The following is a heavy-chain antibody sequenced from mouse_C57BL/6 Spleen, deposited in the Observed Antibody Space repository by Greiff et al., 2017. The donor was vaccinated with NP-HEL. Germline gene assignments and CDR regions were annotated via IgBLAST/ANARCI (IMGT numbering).Heavy chain of an antibody. J-gene: IGHJ2*01. Sequence: EVKVVESGGDLVKPGGSLKLSCAASGFTFSSYGMSWVRQTPDKRLEWVATISSGGSYTYYPDSVKGRFTISRDNAKNTLYLQMSSLKSEDTAMYYCARRGDISGYEGFYFDCWGQGTTLTVSS. V-gene: IGHV5-6*02. CDR1: GFTFSSYG. CDR3: ARRGDISGYEGFYFDC. D-gene: IGHD3-2*02. CDR2: ISSGGSYT.